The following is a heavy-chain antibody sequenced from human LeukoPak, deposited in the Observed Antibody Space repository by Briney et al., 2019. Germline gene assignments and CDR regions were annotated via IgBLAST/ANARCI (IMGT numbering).Heavy chain of an antibody. J-gene: IGHJ5*02. CDR2: ISLLGRT. Sequence: LETLSLTCVVPGGSITTTNFWSWVRRPPGGGLDGIGEISLLGRTQYNPSLKSRVNISIDESKNRVYLSLASVTAADTAVYYCSRESGPYCPFGHWGQGTLVAVTS. V-gene: IGHV4-4*03. CDR3: SRESGPYCPFGH. CDR1: GGSITTTNF. D-gene: IGHD1-26*01.